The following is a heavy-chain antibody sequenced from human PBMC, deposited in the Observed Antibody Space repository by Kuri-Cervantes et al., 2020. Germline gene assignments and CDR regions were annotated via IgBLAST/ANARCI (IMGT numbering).Heavy chain of an antibody. CDR2: INPNSGGT. D-gene: IGHD6-19*01. V-gene: IGHV1-2*04. CDR3: ARRGDIVSSGWYSTFDY. Sequence: ASVKVSCKASGYTFTSYDINWVRQAPGQGLEWMGWINPNSGGTNYAQKFQGWVTMTRDTSISTAYMELSRLRSDDTAVYYCARRGDIVSSGWYSTFDYWGQGTLVTVSS. J-gene: IGHJ4*02. CDR1: GYTFTSYD.